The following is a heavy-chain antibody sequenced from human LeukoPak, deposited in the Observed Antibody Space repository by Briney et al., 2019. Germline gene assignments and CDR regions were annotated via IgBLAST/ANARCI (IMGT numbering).Heavy chain of an antibody. CDR1: GYTFTGYY. D-gene: IGHD1-26*01. Sequence: GASAKVSCKASGYTFTGYYMHWVRQAPGQGLEWMGRINPNSGGTNYAQKFQGRVTMTRDTSISTAYMELSRLRSDDTAVYYCASLNSIVGASSFDYWGQGTLVTVSS. CDR3: ASLNSIVGASSFDY. CDR2: INPNSGGT. V-gene: IGHV1-2*06. J-gene: IGHJ4*02.